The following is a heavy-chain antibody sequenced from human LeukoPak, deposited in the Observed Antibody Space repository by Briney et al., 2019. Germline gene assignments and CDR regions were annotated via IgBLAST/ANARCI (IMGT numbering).Heavy chain of an antibody. CDR3: ARGYSSSSGRPDY. CDR1: GGSISSYY. Sequence: SETLSLTCTVSGGSISSYYWSWIRQPPGKGLEWIGYIYYSGSTNYNPSLKSRVTISVDTSKKQFSLKLSSVTATDTAVYYCARGYSSSSGRPDYWGQGTLVTVSS. D-gene: IGHD6-6*01. V-gene: IGHV4-59*08. CDR2: IYYSGST. J-gene: IGHJ4*02.